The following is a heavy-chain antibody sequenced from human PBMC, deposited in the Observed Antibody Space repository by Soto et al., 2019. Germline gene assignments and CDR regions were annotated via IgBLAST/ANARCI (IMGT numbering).Heavy chain of an antibody. Sequence: PSETLSLTCAVYGASFSGYYWSWIRQPPGKGLEWIGKINHSGSTNYNPSLKSRVTISVDTSKNQFSLKLSSVTAADTAVYYCARRRVLYYDFWSGYHYGMDVWGQGTTVT. CDR1: GASFSGYY. D-gene: IGHD3-3*01. J-gene: IGHJ6*02. CDR2: INHSGST. CDR3: ARRRVLYYDFWSGYHYGMDV. V-gene: IGHV4-34*01.